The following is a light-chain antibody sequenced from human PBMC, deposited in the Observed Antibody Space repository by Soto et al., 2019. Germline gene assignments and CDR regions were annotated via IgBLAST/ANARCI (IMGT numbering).Light chain of an antibody. V-gene: IGKV1-5*03. CDR3: QQYNSYPWT. CDR1: QNVNSW. CDR2: RSS. Sequence: DIQMTQSPSTLSASVGDRVTITCRASQNVNSWLAWYQQKPGKPPKLLIYRSSALESGVPSRFSGSGSVTEFTLTISSLQPDDFATYYCQQYNSYPWTFGQGTKVE. J-gene: IGKJ1*01.